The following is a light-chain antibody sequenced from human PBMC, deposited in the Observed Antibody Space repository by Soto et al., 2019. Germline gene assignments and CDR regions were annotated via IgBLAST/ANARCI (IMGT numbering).Light chain of an antibody. CDR3: QQYDNLIT. J-gene: IGKJ4*01. V-gene: IGKV1-33*01. CDR2: DAS. Sequence: DIHMTQSPSSLSASVGYIFTITCQASQDISNYLNWYQQKPGKAPKLLIYDASNLETGVPSRLSGSGSGTDFTFTISSMKPEDIATYYCQQYDNLITFGGGTKVDIK. CDR1: QDISNY.